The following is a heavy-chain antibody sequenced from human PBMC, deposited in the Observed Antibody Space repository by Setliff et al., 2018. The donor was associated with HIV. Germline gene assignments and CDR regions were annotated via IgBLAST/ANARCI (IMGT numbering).Heavy chain of an antibody. CDR3: ARVSSTYWYSIPRDYYHHMDV. D-gene: IGHD2-8*02. Sequence: SETLSLTCAVYGGSFSDNYWSWIRQSPGKGLEWIGEINHSGRTKYSPSLMSRVSISVDTSKTQFSLKLSSVTAADTAVYYCARVSSTYWYSIPRDYYHHMDVWGEGTTVTVSS. CDR2: INHSGRT. J-gene: IGHJ6*03. CDR1: GGSFSDNY. V-gene: IGHV4-34*01.